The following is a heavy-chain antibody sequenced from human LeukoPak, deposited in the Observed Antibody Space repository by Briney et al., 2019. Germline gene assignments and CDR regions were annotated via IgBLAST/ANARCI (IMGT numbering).Heavy chain of an antibody. CDR2: ISYDGSNK. D-gene: IGHD5-24*01. CDR3: ASRRRGDAFDI. V-gene: IGHV3-30*03. Sequence: GRSLRLSCAASGFTFSSYGMHWVRQAPGKGLEWVAVISYDGSNKYYADSVKGRFTISRDNAKNSLYLQMNSLRAEDTAVYYCASRRRGDAFDIWGQGTMVTVSS. J-gene: IGHJ3*02. CDR1: GFTFSSYG.